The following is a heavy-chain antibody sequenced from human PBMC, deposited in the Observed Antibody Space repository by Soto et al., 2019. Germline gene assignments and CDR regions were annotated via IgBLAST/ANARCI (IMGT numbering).Heavy chain of an antibody. J-gene: IGHJ5*02. V-gene: IGHV3-74*03. CDR3: ARDSGSYFSLDL. CDR2: INSDGSSG. D-gene: IGHD1-26*01. Sequence: EQLVESGGALVQPGGSLRLSCAASGFTFSYFWIYWVRQAPGKGLAWVSHINSDGSSGTYADSVKGRFTISRDNAKNTLYLQMNNLRAEDTAVYFCARDSGSYFSLDLWGQGTLVTVSS. CDR1: GFTFSYFW.